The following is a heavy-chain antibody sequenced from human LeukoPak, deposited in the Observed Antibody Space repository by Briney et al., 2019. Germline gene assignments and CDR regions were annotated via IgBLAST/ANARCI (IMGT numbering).Heavy chain of an antibody. CDR2: INHSGST. CDR1: GGSFSGYY. Sequence: SETLSLTCAVYGGSFSGYYWSWIRQPPGKGLEWIGEINHSGSTNYNPSLKSRVIISVDTSKNQFSLKLSSVTAADTAVYYCARVLAVAGKGPFDYWGQGTLVTVSS. CDR3: ARVLAVAGKGPFDY. J-gene: IGHJ4*02. D-gene: IGHD6-19*01. V-gene: IGHV4-34*01.